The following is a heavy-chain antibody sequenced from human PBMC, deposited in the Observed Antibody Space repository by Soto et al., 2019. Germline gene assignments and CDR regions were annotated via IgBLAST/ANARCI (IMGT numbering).Heavy chain of an antibody. D-gene: IGHD5-12*01. CDR3: ARRPSGYAAFDY. Sequence: GGSLRLSCAASGFTFSSYIMNWVRQAPGKGLEWVSSISSSSSYIYYADSVKGRFTISRDNAKNSLYLQMNSLRAEDTAVYYCARRPSGYAAFDYWGQGTLVTVSS. J-gene: IGHJ4*02. CDR2: ISSSSSYI. V-gene: IGHV3-21*01. CDR1: GFTFSSYI.